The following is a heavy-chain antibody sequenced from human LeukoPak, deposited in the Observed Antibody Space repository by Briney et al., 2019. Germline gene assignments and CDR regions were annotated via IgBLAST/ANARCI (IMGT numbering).Heavy chain of an antibody. CDR3: ARHKIDQEDYYGSGSYRYYYYYGMDV. CDR2: IYYSGST. V-gene: IGHV4-59*08. D-gene: IGHD3-10*01. Sequence: ETLSLTCTVSGGSISSYYWRWIRQPPGKGLEWIGYIYYSGSTNYNPSLKSRVTISVDTSKNQFSLKLSSVTAADTAVYYCARHKIDQEDYYGSGSYRYYYYYGMDVWGQGTTVTVSS. J-gene: IGHJ6*02. CDR1: GGSISSYY.